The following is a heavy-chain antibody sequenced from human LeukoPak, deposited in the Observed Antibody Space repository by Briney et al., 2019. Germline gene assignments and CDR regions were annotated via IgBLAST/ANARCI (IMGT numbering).Heavy chain of an antibody. D-gene: IGHD1-26*01. Sequence: PSETLSLTCTVSGGSISSYYWSWIRQPPGKGLEWIGYIYYSGSTNYNPSLKSRVTISVDTSKNQFSLKLSSVTAADTAVYYCARSIVGATPYFDYWGQGTLVTVSS. V-gene: IGHV4-59*01. J-gene: IGHJ4*02. CDR3: ARSIVGATPYFDY. CDR1: GGSISSYY. CDR2: IYYSGST.